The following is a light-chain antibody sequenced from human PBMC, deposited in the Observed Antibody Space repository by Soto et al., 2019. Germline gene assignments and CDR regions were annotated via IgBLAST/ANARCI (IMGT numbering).Light chain of an antibody. Sequence: DIQMTQSPSSLSASVGDRVTITCRASQGIGKGLAWYQLKPVKAPNLLMYGASYLKSGVPTRFSGSGSGTDFTLTISSLQPEDFATYYCQQTYTTPEITFGQGTRLEIK. CDR1: QGIGKG. CDR3: QQTYTTPEIT. J-gene: IGKJ5*01. CDR2: GAS. V-gene: IGKV1-39*01.